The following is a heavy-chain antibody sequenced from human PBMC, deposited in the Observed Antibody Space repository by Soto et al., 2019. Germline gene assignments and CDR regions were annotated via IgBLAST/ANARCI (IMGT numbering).Heavy chain of an antibody. J-gene: IGHJ6*02. V-gene: IGHV4-39*01. CDR3: APIRILELLYYYYGMDV. D-gene: IGHD1-7*01. CDR1: GGSISSSSYY. Sequence: QLQLQESGPGLVKPSETLSLTCTVSGGSISSSSYYWGWIRQPPEKGLEWIGGIYYSGSTNYNPSLKSRVTISGDTSKNQCSLKLSSVTAVDTAVYYCAPIRILELLYYYYGMDVWGQGTTVTVSS. CDR2: IYYSGST.